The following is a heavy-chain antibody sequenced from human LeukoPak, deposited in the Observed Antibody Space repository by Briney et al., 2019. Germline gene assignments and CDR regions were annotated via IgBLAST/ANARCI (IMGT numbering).Heavy chain of an antibody. J-gene: IGHJ5*02. V-gene: IGHV4-34*01. CDR2: INHSGST. CDR3: ARGKAGGYSYGQRTSWFDP. CDR1: GGSFSGYY. Sequence: SETLSLTCAVYGGSFSGYYWSWIRQPPGKGLEWIGEINHSGSTNYNPSLKSRVTISVDTSKNQFSLKLSSVTAADTAVYYCARGKAGGYSYGQRTSWFDPWGQGTLVTVSS. D-gene: IGHD5-18*01.